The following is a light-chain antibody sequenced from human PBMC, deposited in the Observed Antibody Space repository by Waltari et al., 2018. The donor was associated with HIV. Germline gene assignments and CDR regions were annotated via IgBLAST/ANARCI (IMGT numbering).Light chain of an antibody. CDR3: QAWDSATGV. Sequence: SYELTQPPSVSVSPGQTASITCSGNKLGGKYASWYQQKPGQSPVLVIYQDNKQPSGIPERFSGSNSGNTATLTISGTQTMDEADYYCQAWDSATGVFGGGTNLTVL. V-gene: IGLV3-1*01. CDR2: QDN. CDR1: KLGGKY. J-gene: IGLJ2*01.